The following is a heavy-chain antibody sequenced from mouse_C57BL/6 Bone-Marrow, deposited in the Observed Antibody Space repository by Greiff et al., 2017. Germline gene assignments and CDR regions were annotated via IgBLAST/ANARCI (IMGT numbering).Heavy chain of an antibody. CDR2: IYPGDGDT. D-gene: IGHD1-1*01. CDR3: ARWRGYGGWYFDV. Sequence: VKVVESGAELVKPGASVKISCKASGYAFSSYWMNWVKQRPGKGLEWIGQIYPGDGDTNYNGKFKGKATLSADKSSSTAYMQLSSLTSEDSAVYFCARWRGYGGWYFDVWGTGTTVTVSS. J-gene: IGHJ1*03. V-gene: IGHV1-80*01. CDR1: GYAFSSYW.